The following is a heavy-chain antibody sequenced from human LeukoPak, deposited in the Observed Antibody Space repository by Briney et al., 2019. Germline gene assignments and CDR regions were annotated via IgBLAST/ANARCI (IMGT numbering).Heavy chain of an antibody. CDR2: IFHSGST. CDR1: GYSISSGYY. J-gene: IGHJ3*02. V-gene: IGHV4-38-2*02. CDR3: AKSNGYGLVDI. Sequence: SETLSLTCTVSGYSISSGYYWGWFRQPPGKGLECIGSIFHSGSTYYNPSLKSRVTISLDTSRNQFSLKLNSVTAADTAVYYCAKSNGYGLVDIWGQGTMVTVSS. D-gene: IGHD3-10*01.